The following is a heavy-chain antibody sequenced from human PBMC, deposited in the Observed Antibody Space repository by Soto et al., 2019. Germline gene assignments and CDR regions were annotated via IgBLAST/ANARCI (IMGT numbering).Heavy chain of an antibody. CDR1: GGSFRGYY. D-gene: IGHD2-21*02. CDR3: AGGYPQPFFSSAVVTSYWFDP. CDR2: IERSGRT. Sequence: QVQLEQWGAGQLKPSETLSLTCAVYGGSFRGYYWSWIRQPPGKGLEWIAAIERSGRTNYNPAPKSRVARSLDTSRNQFSLRLRSVNAADTALYYCAGGYPQPFFSSAVVTSYWFDPRGQGTLVTVSS. V-gene: IGHV4-34*01. J-gene: IGHJ5*02.